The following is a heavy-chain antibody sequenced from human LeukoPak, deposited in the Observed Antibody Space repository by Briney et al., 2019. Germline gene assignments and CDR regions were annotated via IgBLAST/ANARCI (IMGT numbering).Heavy chain of an antibody. D-gene: IGHD3-3*01. Sequence: GGSLRLSCAASGFTFSSFTMNWVRQAPGKGLEWVSSITTSTSYIYYADSVKGRFTIPRDNAKNSLYLQMNSLRAEDTAVYYCARDYSYGSGYLYWGQGTLVTVSS. V-gene: IGHV3-21*01. CDR2: ITTSTSYI. J-gene: IGHJ4*02. CDR3: ARDYSYGSGYLY. CDR1: GFTFSSFT.